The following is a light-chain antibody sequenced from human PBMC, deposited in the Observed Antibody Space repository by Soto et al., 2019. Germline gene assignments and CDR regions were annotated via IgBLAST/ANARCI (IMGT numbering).Light chain of an antibody. CDR3: HQYNISWT. J-gene: IGKJ1*01. CDR2: GAS. V-gene: IGKV3-15*01. CDR1: QTVSTS. Sequence: EIVMTQSPATLSVSPGERATLSCRASQTVSTSLAWYQRKPGRAPRLLIYGASTGASGVPARFSGSGSGTEFSPTISILPSEDSAVYCCHQYNISWTFGQGTKVDIK.